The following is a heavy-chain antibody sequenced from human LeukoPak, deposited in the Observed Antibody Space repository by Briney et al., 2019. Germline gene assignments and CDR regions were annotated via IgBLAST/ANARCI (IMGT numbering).Heavy chain of an antibody. D-gene: IGHD2-15*01. J-gene: IGHJ4*02. CDR2: INHSGST. CDR1: GGSFSGYY. V-gene: IGHV4-34*01. CDR3: ARGYLSGSCYSD. Sequence: PSETLSVTCAVYGGSFSGYYWSWIRQPPGKGLEWIGEINHSGSTNYNPSLKSRVTISVDTSKNQFSLKLSSVTAADTAVYYCARGYLSGSCYSDWGQGTLVTVSS.